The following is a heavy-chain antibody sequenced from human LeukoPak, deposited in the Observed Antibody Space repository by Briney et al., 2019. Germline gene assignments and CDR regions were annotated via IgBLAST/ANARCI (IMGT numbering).Heavy chain of an antibody. CDR2: TSSDGSRI. V-gene: IGHV3-30*18. D-gene: IGHD3-10*01. J-gene: IGHJ4*02. Sequence: PGGSLRLSCAASGFPFIRYGMQCVRQAPGKGLDCVAVTSSDGSRIYYADSVKGRFTISRDNSKNTLYLQMSSLRAEDTAMYYGSKKAAGGFDAPLDSWGQGTLVTVSS. CDR1: GFPFIRYG. CDR3: SKKAAGGFDAPLDS.